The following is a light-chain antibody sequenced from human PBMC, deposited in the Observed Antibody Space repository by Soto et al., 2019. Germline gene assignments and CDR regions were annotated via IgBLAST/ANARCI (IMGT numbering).Light chain of an antibody. J-gene: IGKJ1*01. CDR2: DAS. V-gene: IGKV3-11*01. Sequence: EIVLTQSPATLSLSPGERATLSFRASQSVSSFLGWYQQKPGQAPRLLIYDASNRATGIPARFSGSGSGTDFTLTISSLEPEDFAVYYCQQRSSWTFGQGTKVEIK. CDR1: QSVSSF. CDR3: QQRSSWT.